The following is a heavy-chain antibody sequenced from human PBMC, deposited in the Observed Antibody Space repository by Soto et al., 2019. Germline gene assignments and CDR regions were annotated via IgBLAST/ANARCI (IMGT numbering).Heavy chain of an antibody. CDR2: IIPILGIA. CDR3: ARRWEIAARSVYMDV. Sequence: SVKVSCKACGGTFSSYTISWVRQAPGQGLEWMGRIIPILGIANYAQKFQGRVTITADKSTSTAYMELSSLRSEDTAVYYCARRWEIAARSVYMDVWGKGTTVTVSS. V-gene: IGHV1-69*02. CDR1: GGTFSSYT. J-gene: IGHJ6*03. D-gene: IGHD6-6*01.